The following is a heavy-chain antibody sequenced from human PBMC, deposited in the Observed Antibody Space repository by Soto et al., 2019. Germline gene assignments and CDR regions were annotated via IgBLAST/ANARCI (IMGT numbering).Heavy chain of an antibody. CDR1: GCTFSSYA. V-gene: IGHV1-69*13. J-gene: IGHJ4*02. CDR3: ARGAGSGNPLDY. D-gene: IGHD2-15*01. Sequence: SVKVSCKASGCTFSSYAISWVRQAPGQGLEWMGGIITIFGTANYAQKFQGRVTITADESTSTAYMELSSLRSEDTAVYYCARGAGSGNPLDYWGQGTLVTVSS. CDR2: IITIFGTA.